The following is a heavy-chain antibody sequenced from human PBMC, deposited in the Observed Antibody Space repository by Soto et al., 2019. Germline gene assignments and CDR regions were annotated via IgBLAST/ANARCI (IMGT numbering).Heavy chain of an antibody. CDR2: IYYSGST. CDR3: ARGITYYYYYMDV. J-gene: IGHJ6*03. CDR1: GGSISSYY. Sequence: QVQLQESGPGLVKPSETLSLTCTVSGGSISSYYWSWIRQPPGKGLEWIGYIYYSGSTNYNPSLKSRVTISVDTSKNQFSLKLSSVTAADTAVYYCARGITYYYYYMDVWGKGTTLTVSS. V-gene: IGHV4-59*01. D-gene: IGHD3-16*01.